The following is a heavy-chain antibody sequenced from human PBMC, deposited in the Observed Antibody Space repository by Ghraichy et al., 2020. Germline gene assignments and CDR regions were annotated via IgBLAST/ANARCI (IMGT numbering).Heavy chain of an antibody. J-gene: IGHJ3*02. V-gene: IGHV4-59*01. CDR3: ARAGFYGGKRPDAFDI. Sequence: SETLSLTCTVSGGSISSYYWSWIRQPPGKGLEWIGYIYYSGSTNYNPSLKSRVTISVDTSKNQFSLKLSSVTAADTAVYYCARAGFYGGKRPDAFDIWGQGTMVTVSS. CDR2: IYYSGST. CDR1: GGSISSYY. D-gene: IGHD4-23*01.